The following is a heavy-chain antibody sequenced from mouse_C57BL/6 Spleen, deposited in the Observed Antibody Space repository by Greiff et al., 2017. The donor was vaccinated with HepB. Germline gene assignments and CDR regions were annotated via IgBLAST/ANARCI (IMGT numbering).Heavy chain of an antibody. Sequence: VQLQQSVPELVKPGASVKISCTASGYSFPGYFMNWVMRSHGKSLEWIGRINPYNGDTLYNQKFKGKATLTVDKSSSTAHMELRSLTSEDSAVSYCAREDDYDEAYWGQGTLVTVSA. CDR2: INPYNGDT. D-gene: IGHD2-4*01. CDR3: AREDDYDEAY. J-gene: IGHJ3*01. V-gene: IGHV1-20*01. CDR1: GYSFPGYF.